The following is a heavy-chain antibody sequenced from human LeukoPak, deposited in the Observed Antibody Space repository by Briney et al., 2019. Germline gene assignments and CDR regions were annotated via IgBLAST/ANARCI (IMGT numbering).Heavy chain of an antibody. CDR1: GFTFSSYA. CDR2: ISGSGGST. V-gene: IGHV3-23*01. J-gene: IGHJ4*02. CDR3: AKYDSGSTIFYFDY. Sequence: PGESLRLSCAASGFTFSSYAMSWVRQAPGKGLEWVSAISGSGGSTYYADSVKGRFTISRDNSKNTLYLQMKSLRAEDAAVYYCAKYDSGSTIFYFDYWGQGALVTVSS. D-gene: IGHD3-10*01.